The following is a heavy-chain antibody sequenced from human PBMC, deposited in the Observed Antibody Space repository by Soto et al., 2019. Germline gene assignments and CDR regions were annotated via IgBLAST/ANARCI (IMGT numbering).Heavy chain of an antibody. Sequence: GGSLRLSCAASEFTFSSYSMNWVRQAPGKGLEWISYISSSSSTIYYADSVRGRFTISRDNAKNSLYLQMNSLRDEDTAVYYGAGDSPPGWLFDDWGQGSLVTVSS. CDR3: AGDSPPGWLFDD. CDR1: EFTFSSYS. V-gene: IGHV3-48*02. CDR2: ISSSSSTI. J-gene: IGHJ4*02. D-gene: IGHD5-12*01.